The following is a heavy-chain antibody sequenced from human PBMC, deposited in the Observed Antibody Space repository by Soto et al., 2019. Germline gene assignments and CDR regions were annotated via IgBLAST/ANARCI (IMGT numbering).Heavy chain of an antibody. V-gene: IGHV4-59*06. CDR2: IYYSGST. D-gene: IGHD3-10*01. Sequence: SETLSLTCTVSGGSISNYYWSWIRQHPGKGLEWIGYIYYSGSTYYNPSLKSRVTISVDTSKDQFSLKLSSVTAADTAVYYCARSINPWGQGTLVTVSS. J-gene: IGHJ5*02. CDR1: GGSISNYY. CDR3: ARSINP.